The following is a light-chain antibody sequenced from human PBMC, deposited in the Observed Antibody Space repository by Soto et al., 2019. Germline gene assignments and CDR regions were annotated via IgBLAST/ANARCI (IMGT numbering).Light chain of an antibody. CDR2: GAS. CDR3: QQYNNWPHT. J-gene: IGKJ2*01. Sequence: EIVMTQSPATLSVSPGERATLSCRASQSVSSDLAWYLQKPGQAPSLLVYGASTRATGMPARFSGSGSGTEFTLTISSLLSEDFAVYYCQQYNNWPHTFGQGTKLEIK. V-gene: IGKV3-15*01. CDR1: QSVSSD.